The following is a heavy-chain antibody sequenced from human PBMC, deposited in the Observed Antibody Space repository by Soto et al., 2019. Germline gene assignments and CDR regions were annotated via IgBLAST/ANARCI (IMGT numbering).Heavy chain of an antibody. V-gene: IGHV1-69*02. CDR1: GGTFSSYT. D-gene: IGHD5-12*01. J-gene: IGHJ1*01. CDR3: AVGGYDSRLEV. CDR2: IIPILGIA. Sequence: QVQLVQSGAEVKKPGSSVKVSCKASGGTFSSYTISWVRQAPGQGLEWMGRIIPILGIANYAQKFQGRGTITADKATSTAYMELSSLRSEDTAVYYCAVGGYDSRLEVWGQGTLVTVSS.